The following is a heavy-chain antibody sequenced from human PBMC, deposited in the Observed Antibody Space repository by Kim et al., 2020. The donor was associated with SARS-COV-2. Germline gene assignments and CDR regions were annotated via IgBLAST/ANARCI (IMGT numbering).Heavy chain of an antibody. D-gene: IGHD2-2*02. CDR1: GGSISSYY. V-gene: IGHV4-59*01. J-gene: IGHJ4*02. CDR3: ARAGAVYRPFDY. Sequence: SETLSLTCTVSGGSISSYYWSWIRQPPGKGLEWIGYIYYSGSTNYNPSLKSRVTISVDTSKNQFSLKLSSVTAADTAVYYCARAGAVYRPFDYWGQGTLVTVSS. CDR2: IYYSGST.